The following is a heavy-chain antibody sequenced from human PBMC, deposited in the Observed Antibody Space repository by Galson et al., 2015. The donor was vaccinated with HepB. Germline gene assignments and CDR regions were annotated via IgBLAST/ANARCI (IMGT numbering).Heavy chain of an antibody. CDR3: ARDSAEYYYDSSGYGAFDI. J-gene: IGHJ3*02. CDR2: ISSSSSYI. Sequence: SLRLSCAASGFTFSNAWMSWVRQAPGKGLEWVSSISSSSSYIYYADSVKGRFTISRDNAKNSLYLQMNSLRAEDTAVYYCARDSAEYYYDSSGYGAFDIWGQGTMVTVSS. CDR1: GFTFSNAW. D-gene: IGHD3-22*01. V-gene: IGHV3-21*01.